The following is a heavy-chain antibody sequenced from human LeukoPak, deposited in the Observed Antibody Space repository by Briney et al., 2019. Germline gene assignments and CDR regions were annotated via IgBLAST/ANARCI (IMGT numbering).Heavy chain of an antibody. D-gene: IGHD1-26*01. Sequence: SETLSLTCTVSGDSISSGSDYWGRIRRPPGKGLVWIGSIYYSGSTYYTPSLKSRVTISVDTSRNQLSLKLSSVTAADTAVYYCARHVGSVSYFAHWGQGTLVIVFS. CDR1: GDSISSGSDY. CDR3: ARHVGSVSYFAH. CDR2: IYYSGST. J-gene: IGHJ4*02. V-gene: IGHV4-39*01.